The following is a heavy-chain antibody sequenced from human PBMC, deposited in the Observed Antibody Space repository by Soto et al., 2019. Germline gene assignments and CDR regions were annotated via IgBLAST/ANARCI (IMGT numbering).Heavy chain of an antibody. V-gene: IGHV3-21*01. D-gene: IGHD5-18*01. Sequence: XXSLRLSCAASRFTFTSYSMNWVRQAPGNGLEWVSSIXSSSTXIYYADSVTGXXTISRDNXXNSLHLQMNRLRPDDTAVYYCAKIGGYSYYFDYWGQGTLVTASS. J-gene: IGHJ4*02. CDR1: RFTFTSYS. CDR3: AKIGGYSYYFDY. CDR2: IXSSSTXI.